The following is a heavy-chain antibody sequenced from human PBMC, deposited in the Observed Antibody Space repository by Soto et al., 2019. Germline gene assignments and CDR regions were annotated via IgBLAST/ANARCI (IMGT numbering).Heavy chain of an antibody. V-gene: IGHV1-46*01. CDR1: GYTFTSYY. CDR2: INPSGGST. Sequence: ASVKVSCKASGYTFTSYYMHWVRQAPGQGLEWMGIINPSGGSTSYAQKFQGRVTMTTDTSTSTVYMELRSLRSEDTAVYYCARAGGGSGDLYYYYGMDVWGQGTTVTVSS. J-gene: IGHJ6*02. D-gene: IGHD2-21*02. CDR3: ARAGGGSGDLYYYYGMDV.